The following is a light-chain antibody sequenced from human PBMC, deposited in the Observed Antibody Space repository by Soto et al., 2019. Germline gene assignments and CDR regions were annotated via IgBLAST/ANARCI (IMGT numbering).Light chain of an antibody. CDR1: SSDIGSYNL. Sequence: QSVLTQPASVSGSPGQSITISCTGTSSDIGSYNLVSWYQQDPGKAPKLLIYDVSERPSGVSNRFSGSKSGNTASLTSSGLQVEDEADYYCCSYAGSSALVFGGGTKVTVL. J-gene: IGLJ3*02. CDR3: CSYAGSSALV. CDR2: DVS. V-gene: IGLV2-23*02.